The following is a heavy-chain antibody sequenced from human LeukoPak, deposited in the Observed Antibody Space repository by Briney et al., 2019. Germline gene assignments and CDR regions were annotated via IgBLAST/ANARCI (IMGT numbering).Heavy chain of an antibody. V-gene: IGHV7-4-1*02. D-gene: IGHD2-15*01. J-gene: IGHJ5*02. CDR1: GYTFTDYY. Sequence: ASVKVSCKASGYTFTDYYMHWVRQAPGQGLEWMGWINTDTGNPAYAQGFTGRFVFSLDTSVSTAYLQISSLKPEDTAVYYCARAGDCTGGTCNNWFAPWGQGTLVTVSS. CDR3: ARAGDCTGGTCNNWFAP. CDR2: INTDTGNP.